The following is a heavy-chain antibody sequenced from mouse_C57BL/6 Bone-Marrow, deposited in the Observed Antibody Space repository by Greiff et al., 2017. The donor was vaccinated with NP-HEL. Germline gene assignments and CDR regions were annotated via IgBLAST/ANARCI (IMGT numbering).Heavy chain of an antibody. CDR2: IDPNSGGT. D-gene: IGHD1-1*01. V-gene: IGHV1-72*01. CDR3: ARSYYYGNGPWFAY. CDR1: GYTFTSYW. J-gene: IGHJ3*01. Sequence: QVQLKQPGAELVKPGASVKLSCKASGYTFTSYWMHWVKQRPGRGLEWIGRIDPNSGGTKYNEKFKSKATLTVDKPSSTAYMQLSSLTSEDSAVYYCARSYYYGNGPWFAYWGQGTLVTVSA.